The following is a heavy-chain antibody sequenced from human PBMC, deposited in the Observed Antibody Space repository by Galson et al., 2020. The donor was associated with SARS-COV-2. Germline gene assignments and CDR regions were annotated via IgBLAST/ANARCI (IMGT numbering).Heavy chain of an antibody. CDR3: ARGYDSSGYYYPDY. CDR1: GGSISSGSYY. J-gene: IGHJ4*02. Sequence: SETLSFTCTVSGGSISSGSYYWSWIRQPAGKGLEWIGRIYTSGSTNYNPSLKSRVTISVDTSKNQFSLKLSSVTAADTAVYYCARGYDSSGYYYPDYWGQGTLVTVSS. CDR2: IYTSGST. V-gene: IGHV4-61*02. D-gene: IGHD3-22*01.